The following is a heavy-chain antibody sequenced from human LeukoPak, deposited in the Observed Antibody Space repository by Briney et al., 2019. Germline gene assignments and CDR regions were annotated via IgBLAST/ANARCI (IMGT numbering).Heavy chain of an antibody. CDR1: GYTFTGYY. CDR3: ARLISGYDSESTFAY. J-gene: IGHJ4*02. D-gene: IGHD5-12*01. V-gene: IGHV1-2*02. Sequence: GASVKVSCKASGYTFTGYYMHWVRQAPGQGLEWMGWINPNSGGTNYAQKFQGRVTMTRDTSISTAYMELSRLRSDDTAGYYCARLISGYDSESTFAYWGQGTLVTVSS. CDR2: INPNSGGT.